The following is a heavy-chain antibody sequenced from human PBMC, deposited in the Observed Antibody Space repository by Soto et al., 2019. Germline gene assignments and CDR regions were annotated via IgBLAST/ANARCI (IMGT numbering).Heavy chain of an antibody. V-gene: IGHV4-31*01. CDR3: ASVIGGDSEYYFDY. Sequence: PPETRSPTCTVSAVSISRGGYYWGWIRQHPGKGLEWTGNIYHRGKTYYNPTLKTPVLRSQARSQNHFSWTVYALTTPHSATYLCASVIGGDSEYYFDYWGQGTLVTVYS. CDR2: IYHRGKT. D-gene: IGHD4-17*01. J-gene: IGHJ4*02. CDR1: AVSISRGGYY.